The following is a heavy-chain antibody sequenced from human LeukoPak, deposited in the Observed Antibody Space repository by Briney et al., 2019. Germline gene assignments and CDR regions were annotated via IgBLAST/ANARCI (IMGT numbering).Heavy chain of an antibody. CDR2: IWYDGSNK. CDR1: GFTFSSYG. V-gene: IGHV3-33*01. D-gene: IGHD2-8*01. CDR3: ARGVGVYPYYFDY. J-gene: IGHJ4*02. Sequence: GGSLRLSCAASGFTFSSYGMHWVRQAPGKGLEWVAVIWYDGSNKYYADSVKGRFTISRDNSKNTLYLQMNSLRAEDTAVYYCARGVGVYPYYFDYWGQGTLVTVSS.